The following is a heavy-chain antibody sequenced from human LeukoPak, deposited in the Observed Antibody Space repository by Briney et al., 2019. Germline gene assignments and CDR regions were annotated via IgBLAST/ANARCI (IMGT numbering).Heavy chain of an antibody. CDR3: ARGEAWYGDYDPLPD. J-gene: IGHJ4*02. Sequence: QPGGSLRLSCAASGFTFSSYAMHWVRQAPGKGLEWVAVISYDGSNKYYADSVKGRFTISRDNSKNTLYLQMNSLRAEDTAVYYCARGEAWYGDYDPLPDWGQGTLVTVSS. V-gene: IGHV3-30-3*01. D-gene: IGHD4-17*01. CDR2: ISYDGSNK. CDR1: GFTFSSYA.